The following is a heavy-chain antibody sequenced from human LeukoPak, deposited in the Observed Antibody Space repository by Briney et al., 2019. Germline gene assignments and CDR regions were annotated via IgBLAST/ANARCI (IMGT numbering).Heavy chain of an antibody. CDR3: VREVVVVPDYYYYGMDV. V-gene: IGHV3-11*01. Sequence: KPGGSLRLSRAASGFTFSDYYMNWIRQAPGKGLEWISYINFSGSSLYYADSVKGRFTISRDNAKNSLYLQMNSLRAEDTAVYYCVREVVVVPDYYYYGMDVWGQGTTVTVSS. CDR2: INFSGSSL. D-gene: IGHD2-2*01. CDR1: GFTFSDYY. J-gene: IGHJ6*02.